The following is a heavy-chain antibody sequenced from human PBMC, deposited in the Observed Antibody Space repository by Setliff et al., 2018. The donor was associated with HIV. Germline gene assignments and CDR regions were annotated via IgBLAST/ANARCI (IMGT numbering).Heavy chain of an antibody. V-gene: IGHV4-59*01. CDR2: IYFTGSS. D-gene: IGHD4-17*01. Sequence: SETLSLTCTVSGGSISTYYWSWIRQPPGKGLEWIGSIYFTGSSDNNPSLKSRVTLSVDTSKHRSSLKLSSVTAADTAVYYCARVQMAYAAFDVWGQGTMVTVSS. CDR1: GGSISTYY. CDR3: ARVQMAYAAFDV. J-gene: IGHJ3*01.